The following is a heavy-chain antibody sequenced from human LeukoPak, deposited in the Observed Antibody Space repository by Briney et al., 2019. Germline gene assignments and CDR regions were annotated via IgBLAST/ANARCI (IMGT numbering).Heavy chain of an antibody. CDR2: IIPKGGRT. CDR1: GYTLTSNY. J-gene: IGHJ4*02. Sequence: AESVKVSCHVYGYTLTSNYVHWVRPAPGHGRGWVGWIIPKGGRTNYGRKFEGRVTMTRDTSISTAYMEQSRLRSDDTAVYYCARDMVAVGARPSPFDYWGQGTLVTVSS. CDR3: ARDMVAVGARPSPFDY. V-gene: IGHV1-2*02. D-gene: IGHD1-26*01.